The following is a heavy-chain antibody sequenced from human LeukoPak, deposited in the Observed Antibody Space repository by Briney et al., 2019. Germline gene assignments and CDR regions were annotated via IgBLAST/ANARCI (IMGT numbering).Heavy chain of an antibody. CDR1: GGSISSSDYY. Sequence: PSQTLSLTCTVSGGSISSSDYYWSWIRQPPGKGLEWIGYIYYSGSTYYNPSLKSRVTISVDTSKNQFSLKLSSVTAADTAVYYCARKIDDPDAFDIWGQGTMVTVSS. J-gene: IGHJ3*02. CDR3: ARKIDDPDAFDI. V-gene: IGHV4-30-4*08. CDR2: IYYSGST.